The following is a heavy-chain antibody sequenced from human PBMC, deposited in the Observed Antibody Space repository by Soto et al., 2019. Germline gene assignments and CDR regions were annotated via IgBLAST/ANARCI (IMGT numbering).Heavy chain of an antibody. J-gene: IGHJ4*02. D-gene: IGHD5-12*01. CDR3: ARSSGYVPGGY. CDR1: GYPISSGYY. Sequence: PSETLSLTCAGSGYPISSGYYWGWIRQPPGKGLEWIGIIHHSGSTYYNPSLRSRITISVDTSKNQFSLKMPSVTAADTAVYYCARSSGYVPGGYWGQGILVTVSS. CDR2: IHHSGST. V-gene: IGHV4-38-2*01.